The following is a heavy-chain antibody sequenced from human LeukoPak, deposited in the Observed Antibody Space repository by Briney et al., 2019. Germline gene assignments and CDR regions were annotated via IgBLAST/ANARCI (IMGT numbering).Heavy chain of an antibody. J-gene: IGHJ4*02. D-gene: IGHD3-22*01. CDR1: GFTFSSYA. CDR2: ISGSGGST. V-gene: IGHV3-23*01. CDR3: ARQGTTYYYDSSGYYYHY. Sequence: PGGSLRLSCAASGFTFSSYAMSWVRQAPGKGLEWVSAISGSGGSTYYADSVKGRFTISRDNSKNTLYLQMNSLRAEDTAVYYCARQGTTYYYDSSGYYYHYWGQGTLVTVSS.